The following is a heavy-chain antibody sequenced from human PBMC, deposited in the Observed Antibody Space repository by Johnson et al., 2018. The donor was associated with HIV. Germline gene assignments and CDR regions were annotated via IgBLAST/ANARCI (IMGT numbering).Heavy chain of an antibody. CDR3: AVWGCSSTSCYGEGAFDI. Sequence: VQLVESGGGVVRPGGSLRLSCAASGFTFDDYGMSWVRQAPGKGLEWVAVISYDGSNKYYADSVKGRFTISRDNSKLFLQMNSLRAEDTAIYYCAVWGCSSTSCYGEGAFDIWGQGTMVTVSS. V-gene: IGHV3-33*08. D-gene: IGHD2-2*01. J-gene: IGHJ3*02. CDR2: ISYDGSNK. CDR1: GFTFDDYG.